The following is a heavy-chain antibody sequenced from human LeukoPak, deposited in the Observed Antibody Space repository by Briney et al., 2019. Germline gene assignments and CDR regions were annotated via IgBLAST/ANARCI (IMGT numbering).Heavy chain of an antibody. J-gene: IGHJ4*02. CDR2: ISSSGSTI. V-gene: IGHV3-48*03. D-gene: IGHD6-13*01. CDR3: ARVSSSWYPFDY. CDR1: GFTFSSYE. Sequence: PGGALRLTCAASGFTFSSYEMNWVRQAPGKGLEWLSYISSSGSTIYYADSVKGRFTISRDNAKNSLYLQMNSLRAEDTAVYYCARVSSSWYPFDYWGQGTLVTVSP.